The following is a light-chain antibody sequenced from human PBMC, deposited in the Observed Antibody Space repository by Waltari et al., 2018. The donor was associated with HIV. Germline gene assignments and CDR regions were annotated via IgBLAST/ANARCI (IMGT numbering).Light chain of an antibody. Sequence: SYVLTQPPSVSVAPGKTARITCGGNNIGSKSVHWYQQKPGQAPVLVIYYDSDRPLGIPERFSGSNSGNTATLTISRVEAGDEADYYCQVWDSSSDHHVVFGGGTKLTVL. CDR3: QVWDSSSDHHVV. V-gene: IGLV3-21*04. J-gene: IGLJ2*01. CDR2: YDS. CDR1: NIGSKS.